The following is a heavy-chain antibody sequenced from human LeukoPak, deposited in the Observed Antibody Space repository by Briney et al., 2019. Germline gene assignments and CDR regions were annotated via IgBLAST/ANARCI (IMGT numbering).Heavy chain of an antibody. V-gene: IGHV1-69*13. CDR3: ARVPNCGGDCYAFDI. D-gene: IGHD2-21*02. CDR2: IIPIFGTT. CDR1: GGTFRSYA. J-gene: IGHJ3*02. Sequence: SVKVSCKASGGTFRSYAISWVRQAPGQGLEWMGGIIPIFGTTNYAQKFQGRVTITADESTSTAYMELSSLRSEDTAVYYCARVPNCGGDCYAFDIWGQGTMVTVSS.